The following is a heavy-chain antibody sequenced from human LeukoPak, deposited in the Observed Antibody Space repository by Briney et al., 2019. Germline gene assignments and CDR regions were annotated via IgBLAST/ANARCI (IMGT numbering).Heavy chain of an antibody. Sequence: SETLSLTCTVSGDSFTTNYWSWIRQSPGKGLEWIGYIISSGSTTYNPSLKSRVTISLDTSKNQFSLKLSSVTAADTAVYYCARDRWFDCWGQGTLVTVSS. J-gene: IGHJ5*01. CDR1: GDSFTTNY. V-gene: IGHV4-59*01. CDR2: IISSGST. CDR3: ARDRWFDC.